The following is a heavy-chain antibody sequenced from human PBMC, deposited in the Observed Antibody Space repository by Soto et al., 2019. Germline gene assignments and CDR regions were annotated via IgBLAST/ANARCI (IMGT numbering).Heavy chain of an antibody. Sequence: SQTLSLTCAISGYSVSSNSAAWNWIRQSPSRGLEWLGRTYYRSKWYNDYAVSVKSRITINPDTSKNQFSLQLNSVTPEDTAVYYCARDRVAAAGPGRYYYYGMGGWGHGTTVTVSS. D-gene: IGHD6-13*01. CDR3: ARDRVAAAGPGRYYYYGMGG. V-gene: IGHV6-1*01. CDR2: TYYRSKWYN. CDR1: GYSVSSNSAA. J-gene: IGHJ6*02.